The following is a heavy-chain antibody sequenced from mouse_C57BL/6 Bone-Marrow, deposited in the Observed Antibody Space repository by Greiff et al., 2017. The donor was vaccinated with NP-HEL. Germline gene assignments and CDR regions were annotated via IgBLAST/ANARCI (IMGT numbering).Heavy chain of an antibody. CDR2: IYPRSGNT. Sequence: VQRVESGAELARPGASVKLSCKASGYTFTSYGISWVKQRTGQGLEWIGEIYPRSGNTYYNEKFKGKATLTADKSSSTAYMELRSLTSEDSAVYFCASRGTGYFDYWGQGTTLTVSS. CDR3: ASRGTGYFDY. CDR1: GYTFTSYG. J-gene: IGHJ2*01. V-gene: IGHV1-81*01. D-gene: IGHD3-3*01.